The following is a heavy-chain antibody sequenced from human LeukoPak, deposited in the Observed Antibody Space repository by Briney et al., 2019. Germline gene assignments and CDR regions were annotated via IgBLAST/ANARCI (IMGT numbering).Heavy chain of an antibody. V-gene: IGHV4-59*01. CDR1: GGSISSYY. D-gene: IGHD4-23*01. J-gene: IGHJ6*03. CDR3: ARGRGGNPHYYYYMDV. Sequence: SETLSLTCTVSGGSISSYYWSWIRQSPGKGLEWLAYVYKSGQIDYNSSLRSRLFVSVDRSKTQFSLRLRSVTAADTAVYYCARGRGGNPHYYYYMDVWGKGTTVTVSS. CDR2: VYKSGQI.